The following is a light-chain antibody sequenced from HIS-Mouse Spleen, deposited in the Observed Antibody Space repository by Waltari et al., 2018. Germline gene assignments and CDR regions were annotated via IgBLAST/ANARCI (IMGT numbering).Light chain of an antibody. J-gene: IGKJ1*01. CDR2: AAS. Sequence: DIQLTQFPSFLSASVGDRGTLTCRASQGISSYLAWYQQKPGKAPKLLIYAASTLQSGVPSRFSGSGSGTEFTLTISSLQPEDFATYYCQQLNSYPPTFGQGTKVEIK. CDR1: QGISSY. CDR3: QQLNSYPPT. V-gene: IGKV1-9*01.